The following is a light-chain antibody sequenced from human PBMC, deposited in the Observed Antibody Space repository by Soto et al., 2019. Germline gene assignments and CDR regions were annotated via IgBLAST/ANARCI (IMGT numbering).Light chain of an antibody. Sequence: QLVLTQPPSVSGAPGQRVTISCTGSSSNIGAAYDVHWYQQFPGTAPKLLIYVNSNRPSGVPDRFSGSTSGTSASLAITGLQAEDEADYYCQSYDSSLSASVFGGGTKVTVL. CDR3: QSYDSSLSASV. J-gene: IGLJ2*01. CDR1: SSNIGAAYD. V-gene: IGLV1-40*01. CDR2: VNS.